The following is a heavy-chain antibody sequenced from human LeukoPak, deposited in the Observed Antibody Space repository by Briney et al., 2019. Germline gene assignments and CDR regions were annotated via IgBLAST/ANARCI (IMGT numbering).Heavy chain of an antibody. D-gene: IGHD3-22*01. CDR1: GYTFTTHD. CDR2: MNPNSGDT. Sequence: ASVKVSCKASGYTFTTHDITWVRQATGQGLEWMGWMNPNSGDTAYAQRFQGRVAMTRDTSISTAYMELSSLRSEDTAVYFCARGLGDYYDTSDFYYAVAAHWGQGTLVTVSS. J-gene: IGHJ4*02. CDR3: ARGLGDYYDTSDFYYAVAAH. V-gene: IGHV1-8*01.